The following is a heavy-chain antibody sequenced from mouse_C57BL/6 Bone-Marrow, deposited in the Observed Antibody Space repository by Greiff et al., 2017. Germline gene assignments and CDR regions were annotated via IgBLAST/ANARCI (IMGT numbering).Heavy chain of an antibody. Sequence: EVKLVESGGGLVKPGGSLKLSCAASGFTFSSYAMSWVRQTPEKRLEWVATISDGGSYTYYPDNVKGRFTISRDNAKNNLYLQMSHLKSEDTAMYYGARDGYFLFAYWGQGTLVTVSA. D-gene: IGHD2-3*01. CDR2: ISDGGSYT. J-gene: IGHJ3*01. CDR3: ARDGYFLFAY. CDR1: GFTFSSYA. V-gene: IGHV5-4*03.